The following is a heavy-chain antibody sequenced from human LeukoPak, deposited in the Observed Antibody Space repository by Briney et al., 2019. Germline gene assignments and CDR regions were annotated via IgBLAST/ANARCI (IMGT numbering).Heavy chain of an antibody. V-gene: IGHV4-59*01. CDR2: IYYSGST. CDR1: GGSISSYY. CDR3: AKASVTTAVLFDS. J-gene: IGHJ4*02. Sequence: SETLSLTCTVSGGSISSYYWSWIRQPPGKGLEWIGYIYYSGSTDYNPSLKSRVTISVDTSKSQFSLKLSSVTAADTAVYYCAKASVTTAVLFDSWGQGTQVAVSS. D-gene: IGHD4-23*01.